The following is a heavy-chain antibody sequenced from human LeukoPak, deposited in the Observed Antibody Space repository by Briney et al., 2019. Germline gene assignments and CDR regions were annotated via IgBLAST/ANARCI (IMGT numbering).Heavy chain of an antibody. V-gene: IGHV3-9*01. CDR2: ISWNSGST. D-gene: IGHD6-19*01. CDR3: AKDQLEYSSGWFDY. Sequence: PGGSLRLSCAASGFTFDDYAMHWVRQAPGKGLEWVSGISWNSGSTGYADSVKGRFTISRDNAKNSLYLQMNSLRAEDTALYYCAKDQLEYSSGWFDYWGQGTLVTVSS. CDR1: GFTFDDYA. J-gene: IGHJ4*02.